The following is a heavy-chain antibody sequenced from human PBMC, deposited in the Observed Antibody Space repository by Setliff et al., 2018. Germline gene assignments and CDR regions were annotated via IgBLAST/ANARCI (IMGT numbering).Heavy chain of an antibody. D-gene: IGHD3-9*01. CDR1: GYTFTSYA. CDR2: ISAYNGNT. Sequence: VASVKVSCKASGYTFTSYAFSWVRQAPGQGLEWMGWISAYNGNTNYAQKFQGRVTMTTDTSTDTAYMELSSLRSEDTAVYYCATALRYFDWLSPYYYYYYYMDVWGKGTTVTVSS. CDR3: ATALRYFDWLSPYYYYYYYMDV. J-gene: IGHJ6*03. V-gene: IGHV1-18*01.